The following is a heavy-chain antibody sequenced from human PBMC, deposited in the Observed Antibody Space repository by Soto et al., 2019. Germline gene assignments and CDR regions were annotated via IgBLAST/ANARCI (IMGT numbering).Heavy chain of an antibody. Sequence: QVQLVQSGAAVKKPGSSVKVSCKASGGTFSSYAISWVRQAPGQGLEWMGGIIPIFGTANYAQKFQGRVTITADESTSTAYMELSSLRSEDTAVYYCARGEGSGYSGPYDAFDIWGQGTMVTVSS. CDR2: IIPIFGTA. CDR3: ARGEGSGYSGPYDAFDI. J-gene: IGHJ3*02. CDR1: GGTFSSYA. V-gene: IGHV1-69*01. D-gene: IGHD3-22*01.